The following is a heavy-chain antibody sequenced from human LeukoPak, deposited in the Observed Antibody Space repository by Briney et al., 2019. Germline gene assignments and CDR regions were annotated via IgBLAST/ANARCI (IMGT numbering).Heavy chain of an antibody. CDR2: IIPIFGTA. J-gene: IGHJ4*02. CDR1: GGTFSSYA. V-gene: IGHV1-69*13. CDR3: ARELDMSVAIYFDY. D-gene: IGHD6-19*01. Sequence: SVKVSCKASGGTFSSYAISWVRQAPGQGLEWMGGIIPIFGTANYAQKLQGRVTITADESTSTAYMELSSLRSEDTAVYYCARELDMSVAIYFDYWGQGTLVTVSS.